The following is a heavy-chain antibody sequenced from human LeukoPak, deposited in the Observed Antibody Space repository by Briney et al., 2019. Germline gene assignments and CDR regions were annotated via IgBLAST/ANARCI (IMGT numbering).Heavy chain of an antibody. CDR3: ARVWRSSSSPYFFDY. D-gene: IGHD6-13*01. CDR1: GGSIGSGTYY. Sequence: SSETLSLTCTVSGGSIGSGTYYWGWIRQPPGKGLEWIGSIYYSGGTYYNPSLKSRVTMSVDTSKNQFSLKLSSVTAADTAVYYCARVWRSSSSPYFFDYWGQGTLVTVSS. J-gene: IGHJ4*02. V-gene: IGHV4-39*01. CDR2: IYYSGGT.